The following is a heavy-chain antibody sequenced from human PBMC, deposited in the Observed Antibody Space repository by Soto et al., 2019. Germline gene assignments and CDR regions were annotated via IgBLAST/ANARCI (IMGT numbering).Heavy chain of an antibody. CDR2: IRFDGSAE. CDR3: VRDRRNAESLTCYFDT. J-gene: IGHJ4*02. CDR1: GIAFRTSR. D-gene: IGHD3-9*01. V-gene: IGHV3-33*01. Sequence: GGPLRLPCEALGIAFRTSRMPWVRRAPGKRREWLARIRFDGSAERYAGSVRCRCKISRDYAMNTLSLQLDRLRVEDTAVYYFVRDRRNAESLTCYFDTWGQGTPVTVSS.